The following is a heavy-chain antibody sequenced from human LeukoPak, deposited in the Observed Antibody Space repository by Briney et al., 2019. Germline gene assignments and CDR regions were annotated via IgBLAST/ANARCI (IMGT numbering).Heavy chain of an antibody. J-gene: IGHJ5*02. CDR2: ISAYSGNT. Sequence: GASVKVSCKASGYTFTSYGISWVRQAPGQGLEWMGWISAYSGNTNYAQKLQGRVTLTTDTSTSTAYMELRSLRSDDTAVYYCAREQKADAYNWNDRKVNWFDPWGQGTLVTVSS. CDR1: GYTFTSYG. CDR3: AREQKADAYNWNDRKVNWFDP. D-gene: IGHD1-20*01. V-gene: IGHV1-18*01.